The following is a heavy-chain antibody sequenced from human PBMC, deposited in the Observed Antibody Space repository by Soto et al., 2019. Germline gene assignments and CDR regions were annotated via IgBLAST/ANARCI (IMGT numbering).Heavy chain of an antibody. CDR3: ARVHYYDSSGYYWFDP. CDR1: GYSISSGYY. J-gene: IGHJ5*02. D-gene: IGHD3-22*01. CDR2: IYHSGGT. V-gene: IGHV4-38-2*01. Sequence: PSETLSLTCAVSGYSISSGYYWGWIRQPPGKGLEWIGSIYHSGGTYYNPSLKSRVTISVDTSKNQFSLRLSSVTAADTAVYYCARVHYYDSSGYYWFDPWGQGTLVTVSS.